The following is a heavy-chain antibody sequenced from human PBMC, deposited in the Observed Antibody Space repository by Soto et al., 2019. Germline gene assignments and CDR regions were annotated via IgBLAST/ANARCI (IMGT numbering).Heavy chain of an antibody. J-gene: IGHJ6*02. CDR3: ARGGDGSYGMDV. CDR2: IIPIFGTA. D-gene: IGHD3-10*01. V-gene: IGHV1-69*13. Sequence: ASVKVSCKASGGTFSSYAISWVRQAPGQGLEWMGGIIPIFGTANYAQKFQGRVTITADESTSTAYMELSSLRSEDTAVYYCARGGDGSYGMDVWGQGTTVTVSS. CDR1: GGTFSSYA.